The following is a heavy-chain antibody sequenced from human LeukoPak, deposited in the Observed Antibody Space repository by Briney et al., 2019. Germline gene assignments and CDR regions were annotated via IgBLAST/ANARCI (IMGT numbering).Heavy chain of an antibody. J-gene: IGHJ4*02. V-gene: IGHV3-7*01. D-gene: IGHD6-19*01. CDR3: LTGYSSHWYNEGNY. Sequence: GGSLRLSCVASGFTFSRFWMIWVRQAPGKGLEWVAMIKPDGSGEYYLDSVKGRFTISRDNAKNSLYRQMNSLRADDTAVYFCLTGYSSHWYNEGNYWGQGILVTVSS. CDR2: IKPDGSGE. CDR1: GFTFSRFW.